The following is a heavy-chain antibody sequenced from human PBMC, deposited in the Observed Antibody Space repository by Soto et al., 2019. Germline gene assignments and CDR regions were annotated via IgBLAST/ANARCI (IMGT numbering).Heavy chain of an antibody. CDR2: IIPIFGTA. CDR3: ARDTYPILVPAARNWFDP. J-gene: IGHJ5*02. CDR1: GGTFSSYA. Sequence: GASVKVSCKASGGTFSSYAISWVRQAPGQGLEWMGGIIPIFGTANYAQKFQGRVTITADESTSTAYMELSSLRSEDTAVYYCARDTYPILVPAARNWFDPWGQGTLVTVSP. V-gene: IGHV1-69*13. D-gene: IGHD2-2*01.